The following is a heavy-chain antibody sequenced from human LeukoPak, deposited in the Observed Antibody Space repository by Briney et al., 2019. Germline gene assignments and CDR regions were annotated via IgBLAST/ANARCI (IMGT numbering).Heavy chain of an antibody. J-gene: IGHJ4*02. D-gene: IGHD2-15*01. CDR3: ARDGQSVMVEFDY. Sequence: GASVKVSCKASGYTLTGYYMYWVRQAPEQGLEWMGWIHPNSGGTNYAQRFQGRVTMTRDTSISTVYMELSRLRSDDTAVYYCARDGQSVMVEFDYWGQGTLVTASS. V-gene: IGHV1-2*02. CDR2: IHPNSGGT. CDR1: GYTLTGYY.